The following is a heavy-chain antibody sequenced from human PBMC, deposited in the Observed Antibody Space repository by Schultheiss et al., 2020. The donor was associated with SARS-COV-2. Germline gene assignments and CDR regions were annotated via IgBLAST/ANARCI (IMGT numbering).Heavy chain of an antibody. Sequence: SVKVSCKASGGTFSSYAISWVRQAPGQGLEWMGGIIPIFGTANYAQKFQGRVTITADKSTRTAYMELSSLRSEDTAVYYCASHYSSSYYYYMDVWGKGTTVTVSS. CDR3: ASHYSSSYYYYMDV. J-gene: IGHJ6*03. CDR1: GGTFSSYA. V-gene: IGHV1-69*06. CDR2: IIPIFGTA. D-gene: IGHD6-6*01.